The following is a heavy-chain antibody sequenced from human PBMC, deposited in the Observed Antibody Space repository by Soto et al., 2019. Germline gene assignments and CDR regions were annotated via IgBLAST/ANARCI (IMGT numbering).Heavy chain of an antibody. J-gene: IGHJ4*02. CDR3: ASRQGDTRTYY. Sequence: GESLKISCAASGFTFSNYAMSWVRQAPGKGLEWVSGISESGSGTYYADSVKGRFTISRDSSKNTLYLQMNSLRAEDTAVYYCASRQGDTRTYYWGQGTLVTVSS. V-gene: IGHV3-23*01. CDR1: GFTFSNYA. D-gene: IGHD5-18*01. CDR2: ISESGSGT.